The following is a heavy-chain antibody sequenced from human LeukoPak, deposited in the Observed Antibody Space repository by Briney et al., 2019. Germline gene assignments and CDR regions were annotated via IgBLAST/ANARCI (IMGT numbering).Heavy chain of an antibody. CDR3: ASLVTPDPVTTPAFV. V-gene: IGHV3-21*01. D-gene: IGHD3-3*01. CDR2: ISTSSTYI. J-gene: IGHJ4*02. CDR1: GFTFSSYS. Sequence: GGSLRLSCAASGFTFSSYSIHWVRQAPGKGLGWVSSISTSSTYIYYADSVKGRFTISRDNAKNSLYLQMNSLRAEDTAVYYCASLVTPDPVTTPAFVWGQGTLVTVSS.